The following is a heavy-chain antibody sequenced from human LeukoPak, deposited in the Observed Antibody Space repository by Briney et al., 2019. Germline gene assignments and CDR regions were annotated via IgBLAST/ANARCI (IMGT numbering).Heavy chain of an antibody. V-gene: IGHV3-49*04. J-gene: IGHJ4*02. Sequence: GGSLRLSCSASGFTFGDYAMTWVRQAPGKGLEWVGFIGTKPYGGTTEYAASVKGRFTISRDDSDSIAYLQMNSLRAADTAVYYCARDKGTSYLSSFDYWGQGTLVTVSS. CDR1: GFTFGDYA. D-gene: IGHD6-6*01. CDR3: ARDKGTSYLSSFDY. CDR2: IGTKPYGGTT.